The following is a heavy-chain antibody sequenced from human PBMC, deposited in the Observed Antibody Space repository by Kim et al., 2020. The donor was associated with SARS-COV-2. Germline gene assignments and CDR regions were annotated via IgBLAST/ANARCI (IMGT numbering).Heavy chain of an antibody. CDR1: GGSISSSSYY. V-gene: IGHV4-39*07. CDR2: IYYSGST. D-gene: IGHD6-19*01. J-gene: IGHJ3*02. Sequence: SETLSLTCTVSGGSISSSSYYWGWIRQPPGKGLEWIGSIYYSGSTYYNPSLKSRVTISVDTSKNQFSLKLSSVTAADTAVYYCARVSSGWYRDAFDIWGQGTMVTVSS. CDR3: ARVSSGWYRDAFDI.